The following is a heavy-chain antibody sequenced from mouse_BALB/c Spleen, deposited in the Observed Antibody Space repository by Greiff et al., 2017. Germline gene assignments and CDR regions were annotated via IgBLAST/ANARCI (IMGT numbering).Heavy chain of an antibody. CDR2: ISYSGST. Sequence: EVKLVESGPGLVKPSQSLSLTCTVTGYSITSDYAWNWIRQFPGNKLEWMGYISYSGSTSYNPSLKSRISITRDTSKNQFFLQLNSVTTEDTATYYCAIIFQLYYFDYWGQGTTLTVSS. J-gene: IGHJ2*01. CDR3: AIIFQLYYFDY. CDR1: GYSITSDYA. V-gene: IGHV3-2*02.